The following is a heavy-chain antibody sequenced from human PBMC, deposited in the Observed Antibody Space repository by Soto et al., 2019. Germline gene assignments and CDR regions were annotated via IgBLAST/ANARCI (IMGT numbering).Heavy chain of an antibody. V-gene: IGHV1-69*01. D-gene: IGHD3-22*01. CDR1: GGTFSSYA. CDR2: IIPIFGTA. J-gene: IGHJ4*02. CDR3: ASKGPARYYYDSSGPWDY. Sequence: QVQLVQSGAEVKKPGSSVKVSCKASGGTFSSYAISWVRQAPGQGLEWMGGIIPIFGTANYAPKFQGRVTITADESTSTGYMELSSLRSEDTAVYYCASKGPARYYYDSSGPWDYWGQGTLVTVSS.